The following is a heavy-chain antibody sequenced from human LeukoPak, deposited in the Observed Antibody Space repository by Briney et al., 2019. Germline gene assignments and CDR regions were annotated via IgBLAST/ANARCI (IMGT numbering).Heavy chain of an antibody. Sequence: SETLSLTCTVSGGSISISSYYWGWIRQPPGKGLEWIGTIYYSGSTYYNPSLKSRVTISVDTSKNQFSLKLSSVTAADTAVYHCARRGSGSYWNSFDYWGQGTLVTVSS. V-gene: IGHV4-39*01. CDR3: ARRGSGSYWNSFDY. D-gene: IGHD3-10*01. CDR2: IYYSGST. J-gene: IGHJ4*02. CDR1: GGSISISSYY.